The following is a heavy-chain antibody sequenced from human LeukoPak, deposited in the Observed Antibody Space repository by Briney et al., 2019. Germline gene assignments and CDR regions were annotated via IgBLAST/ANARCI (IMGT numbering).Heavy chain of an antibody. J-gene: IGHJ5*02. V-gene: IGHV1-8*01. CDR3: ARVSMRVRGARRFDP. Sequence: GASVKVSCKASGYTFTSYDINWARQATGQGLEWMGWMNPNSGNTGYAQKFQGRVTMTRDTSISTAYLDLSSLTSEDTAVYYCARVSMRVRGARRFDPWGQGTLVTVSS. D-gene: IGHD3-10*01. CDR1: GYTFTSYD. CDR2: MNPNSGNT.